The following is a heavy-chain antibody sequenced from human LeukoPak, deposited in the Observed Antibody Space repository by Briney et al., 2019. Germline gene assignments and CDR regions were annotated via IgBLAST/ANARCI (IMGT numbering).Heavy chain of an antibody. D-gene: IGHD6-19*01. Sequence: SVKVSCKASGGTLSSYAISWVRQAPGQGLEWMGGIIPIFGTANYAQKFQGRVTITADESTSTAYMELSSLRSEDTAVYYCARTPSIAVAGYFDYWGQGTLVTVSS. CDR3: ARTPSIAVAGYFDY. J-gene: IGHJ4*02. CDR2: IIPIFGTA. CDR1: GGTLSSYA. V-gene: IGHV1-69*13.